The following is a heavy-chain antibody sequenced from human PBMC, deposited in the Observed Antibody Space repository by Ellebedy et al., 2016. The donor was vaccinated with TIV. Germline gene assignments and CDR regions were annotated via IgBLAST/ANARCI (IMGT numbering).Heavy chain of an antibody. J-gene: IGHJ3*01. V-gene: IGHV3-23*01. D-gene: IGHD4-23*01. Sequence: GESLKISCEASGFTFSNYAMCWVRQAPGMGLEWVSTISGYTTYYADSVRGRLTISRDNSRNTLYLQINSLRAEDTAMYYCARDPVGVGPAFDVWGQGTMVTVSS. CDR2: ISGYTT. CDR3: ARDPVGVGPAFDV. CDR1: GFTFSNYA.